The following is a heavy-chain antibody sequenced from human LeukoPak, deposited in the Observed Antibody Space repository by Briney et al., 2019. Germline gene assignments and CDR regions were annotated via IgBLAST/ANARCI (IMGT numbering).Heavy chain of an antibody. CDR3: ARVLNWNYGRVGGFDY. J-gene: IGHJ4*02. D-gene: IGHD1-7*01. CDR2: IFYIGST. CDR1: GGSISSSTYY. V-gene: IGHV4-39*07. Sequence: SETLSLTCTVSGGSISSSTYYWGWVRQPPGKGLDWIGSIFYIGSTQYTQYNPSLKSRVTISADTSKNQFSLKLSSVTAADTAVYYCARVLNWNYGRVGGFDYWGQGTLVTVSS.